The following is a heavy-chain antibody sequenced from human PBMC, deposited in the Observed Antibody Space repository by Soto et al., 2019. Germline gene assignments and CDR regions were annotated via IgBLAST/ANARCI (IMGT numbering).Heavy chain of an antibody. D-gene: IGHD6-19*01. J-gene: IGHJ4*02. CDR3: SRDELAVAGTVDY. CDR2: IIPIFGTA. Sequence: QVQLVQSGAEVKKPGSSVKVSCKASGGTFSSYAISWVRQAPGQGLEWMGGIIPIFGTATYAQKFQGRGTITADESTSTAYMELSSRRSEDTAVYYWSRDELAVAGTVDYWGQGTLVTVSS. V-gene: IGHV1-69*01. CDR1: GGTFSSYA.